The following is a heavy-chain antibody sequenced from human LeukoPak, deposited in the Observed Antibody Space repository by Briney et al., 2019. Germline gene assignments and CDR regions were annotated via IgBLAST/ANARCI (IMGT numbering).Heavy chain of an antibody. CDR1: GYSFTSYW. D-gene: IGHD3-10*01. CDR2: IYPGDSDT. J-gene: IGHJ4*02. Sequence: GESLKISCKGSGYSFTSYWIGWVRQLPGKGLEWMGIIYPGDSDTRYSPSFQGQVTISADKSISTAYLQWSSLKASDTAMYYCARRRGSGSYSSTHFDYWGQGTLVTVSS. CDR3: ARRRGSGSYSSTHFDY. V-gene: IGHV5-51*01.